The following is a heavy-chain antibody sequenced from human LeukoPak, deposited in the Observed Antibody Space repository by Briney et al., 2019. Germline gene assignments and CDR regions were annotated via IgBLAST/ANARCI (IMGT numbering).Heavy chain of an antibody. D-gene: IGHD2-15*01. CDR2: ISGSGGTT. Sequence: GGSLRLSCAASGFTISSSYAMSWVRQAPGTGLEWVSTISGSGGTTYYADSVKGRFTISRDTSKNTLYLQMNSLRAEDTAVYYCAKGDGSWYSLFDYWGQGTLVTVSS. J-gene: IGHJ4*02. CDR1: GFTISSSYA. V-gene: IGHV3-23*01. CDR3: AKGDGSWYSLFDY.